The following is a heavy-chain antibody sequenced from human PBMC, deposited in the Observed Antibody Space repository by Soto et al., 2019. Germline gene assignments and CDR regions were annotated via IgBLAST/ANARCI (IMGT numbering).Heavy chain of an antibody. CDR1: GGSISAYY. V-gene: IGHV4-59*01. CDR2: IYYTGST. CDR3: AREDSSGWYNY. Sequence: SETLSLTCTVSGGSISAYYWSWIRQPPGKGLEWIGYIYYTGSTNYNPSLKSRVTISVDTSKKQFSLKLSSVTAADTAVYYCAREDSSGWYNYWGQGTLVTVSS. J-gene: IGHJ4*02. D-gene: IGHD6-19*01.